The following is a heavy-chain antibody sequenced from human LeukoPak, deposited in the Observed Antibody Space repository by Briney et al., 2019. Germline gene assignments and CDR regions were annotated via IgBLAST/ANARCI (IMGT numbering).Heavy chain of an antibody. V-gene: IGHV4-59*01. CDR3: ARVGVVEPTYYYYYYMDV. CDR2: IYYSGST. D-gene: IGHD2-15*01. CDR1: GGSISSYY. Sequence: SETLSLTCTVSGGSISSYYWSWIRQPPGKGLEWIGYIYYSGSTNYNPSLKSRGTISVDTSKNQFSLKLSSVTAADTAVYYCARVGVVEPTYYYYYYMDVWGKGTTVTVSS. J-gene: IGHJ6*03.